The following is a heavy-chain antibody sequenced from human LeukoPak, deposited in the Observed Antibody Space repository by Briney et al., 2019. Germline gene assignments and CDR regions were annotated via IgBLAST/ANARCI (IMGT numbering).Heavy chain of an antibody. V-gene: IGHV3-9*01. CDR3: AKGLGGLWYAFDI. CDR1: GFTFDDYA. D-gene: IGHD5-18*01. Sequence: GGSLRLSCAASGFTFDDYAMHWVRQAPGKGLEWVSGISWNSGSIGYADSVKGRFTISRDNAKNSLYLQMNSLRAEDTALYYCAKGLGGLWYAFDIWGQGTMVTVSS. CDR2: ISWNSGSI. J-gene: IGHJ3*02.